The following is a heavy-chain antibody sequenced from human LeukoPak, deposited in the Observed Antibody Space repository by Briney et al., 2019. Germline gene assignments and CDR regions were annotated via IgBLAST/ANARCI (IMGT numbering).Heavy chain of an antibody. V-gene: IGHV4-61*02. CDR2: IYTSGST. CDR3: ARSNYYDSSSYWDY. J-gene: IGHJ4*02. CDR1: GASISSGSYF. Sequence: SQTLSLTCTVSGASISSGSYFWSWIRQPAGKGPEWIGRIYTSGSTNYNPSLKSRVTILVDAAKNQFSLKLSSVTAADTAVYYCARSNYYDSSSYWDYWGQGSLVTVSS. D-gene: IGHD3-22*01.